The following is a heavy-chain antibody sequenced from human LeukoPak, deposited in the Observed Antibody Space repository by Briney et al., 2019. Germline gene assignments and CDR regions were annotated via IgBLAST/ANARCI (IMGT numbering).Heavy chain of an antibody. CDR2: KKTDGSQT. CDR1: GFTFSTYW. J-gene: IGHJ4*02. V-gene: IGHV3-7*01. D-gene: IGHD2/OR15-2a*01. CDR3: ARASMCRREYHLDS. Sequence: GGSVTLSCAASGFTFSTYWMNWVRQAPGKGLEGVGCKKTDGSQTYYLDSVKGRFTISRDNAKKFLSLQLGSLKDDDTGVYYCARASMCRREYHLDSWGQGTLVTVSS.